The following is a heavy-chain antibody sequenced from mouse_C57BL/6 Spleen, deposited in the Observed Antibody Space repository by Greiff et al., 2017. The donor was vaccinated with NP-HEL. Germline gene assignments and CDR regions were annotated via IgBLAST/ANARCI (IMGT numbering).Heavy chain of an antibody. J-gene: IGHJ2*01. Sequence: EVQLQQSGPELVKPGASVKMSCKASGYTFTDYNMHWVKQSHGKSLEWIGYINPNNGGTSYNQKFKGKATLTVNKSSSPAYMELRSLTSEDSAVYYCARIRLGGDYFDYWGQGTTLTVSS. CDR2: INPNNGGT. D-gene: IGHD4-1*01. CDR1: GYTFTDYN. V-gene: IGHV1-22*01. CDR3: ARIRLGGDYFDY.